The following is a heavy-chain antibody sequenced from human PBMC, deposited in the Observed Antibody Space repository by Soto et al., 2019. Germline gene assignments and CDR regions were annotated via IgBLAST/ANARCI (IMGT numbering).Heavy chain of an antibody. J-gene: IGHJ5*02. Sequence: QVQLVQSGAEGKKPGSSVKVSCKASGGTYSNYAISWVRQAPGQGLEWMGGIIPRYGTANYAQKFQGRVTISADESTSTAYMELSSLKSEDTAVYYCASGLEEYNWCDPWGQGTLVTVSS. CDR2: IIPRYGTA. D-gene: IGHD6-6*01. CDR1: GGTYSNYA. CDR3: ASGLEEYNWCDP. V-gene: IGHV1-69*12.